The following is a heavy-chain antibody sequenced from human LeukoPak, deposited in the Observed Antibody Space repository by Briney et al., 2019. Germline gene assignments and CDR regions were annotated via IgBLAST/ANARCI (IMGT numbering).Heavy chain of an antibody. D-gene: IGHD3-22*01. J-gene: IGHJ5*02. CDR3: ASGGRDYYDSSGSNWFDP. Sequence: SETLSLTCTVSGGSISSYYWSWIRQPAGKGLEWIGRIYTSGSTNYNPSLKSRVTMSVDTSKNQFSLKLSSVTAADTAVYYCASGGRDYYDSSGSNWFDPWGQGTLVTVSS. CDR1: GGSISSYY. CDR2: IYTSGST. V-gene: IGHV4-4*07.